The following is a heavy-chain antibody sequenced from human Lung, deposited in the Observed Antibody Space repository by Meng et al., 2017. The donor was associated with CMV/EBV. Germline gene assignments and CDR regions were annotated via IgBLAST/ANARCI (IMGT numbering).Heavy chain of an antibody. CDR1: GYAFTTYW. J-gene: IGHJ5*02. Sequence: EXXKISXKTSGYAFTTYWVGWVRQKPGKGLEWMGIISPADSNTRYSPSFQGQVTISADKSTSTSYLQWSSLRASDTAMYYCVRGTLRFLEWFEGGWFDPXGQGXPVTVSS. D-gene: IGHD3-3*01. V-gene: IGHV5-51*01. CDR2: ISPADSNT. CDR3: VRGTLRFLEWFEGGWFDP.